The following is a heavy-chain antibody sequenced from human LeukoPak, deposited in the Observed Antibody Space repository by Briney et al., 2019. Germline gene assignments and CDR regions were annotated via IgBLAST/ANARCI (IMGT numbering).Heavy chain of an antibody. CDR1: SYTFSACG. CDR2: ISAYSGNT. J-gene: IGHJ4*02. Sequence: GASVKVSCKASSYTFSACGISWVRQAPGQGLEWMGYISAYSGNTNYAQRLQGRVTMTTDTSTSTAYMELRSLRSDDTAVYFCARDSHIAGVAYYFDYWGQGTLVTVSS. D-gene: IGHD6-13*01. CDR3: ARDSHIAGVAYYFDY. V-gene: IGHV1-18*01.